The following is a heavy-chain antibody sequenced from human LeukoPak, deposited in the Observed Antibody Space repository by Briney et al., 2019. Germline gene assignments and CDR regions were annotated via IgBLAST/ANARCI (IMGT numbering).Heavy chain of an antibody. Sequence: GGSLRLSCAASGFAASSNYMNWVRQTPGKGLEWVSVIYSGGRTYYADSVKGRFTISRDNSKNTLYLQMNSLRAEDTAVYYCARYGLGAHAFDIWGQGTMVTVSS. CDR3: ARYGLGAHAFDI. J-gene: IGHJ3*02. D-gene: IGHD3/OR15-3a*01. CDR1: GFAASSNY. V-gene: IGHV3-66*01. CDR2: IYSGGRT.